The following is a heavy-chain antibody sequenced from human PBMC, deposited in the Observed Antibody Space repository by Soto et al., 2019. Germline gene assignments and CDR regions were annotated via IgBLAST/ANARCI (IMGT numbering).Heavy chain of an antibody. CDR2: VSFDGTNK. D-gene: IGHD3-22*01. CDR1: GFTFSSHG. J-gene: IGHJ1*01. Sequence: QVQLVESGGGVVQPGMTLRLSCTASGFTFSSHGMHWVRQAPGKGLEWVAVVSFDGTNKNYADSVRGRFTISRDNSKNTLYLQMSSLRAEDTAVYYCANGDSCGFEYFQSWGQGTLVTVSS. CDR3: ANGDSCGFEYFQS. V-gene: IGHV3-30*18.